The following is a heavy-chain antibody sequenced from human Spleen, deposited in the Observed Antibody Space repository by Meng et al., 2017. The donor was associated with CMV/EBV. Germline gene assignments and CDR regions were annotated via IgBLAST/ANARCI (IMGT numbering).Heavy chain of an antibody. CDR2: IYYSGNT. CDR3: ARLSGSSHFDY. J-gene: IGHJ4*02. V-gene: IGHV4-39*01. Sequence: SETLSLTCTVSGGSISSSSYYWDWIRQPPGKGLEWIGNIYYSGNTYHNPSLKSRLTISVDTSKNQLSLKLSSVTAADTAVYYCARLSGSSHFDYWGQGTLVTVSS. CDR1: GGSISSSSYY. D-gene: IGHD6-19*01.